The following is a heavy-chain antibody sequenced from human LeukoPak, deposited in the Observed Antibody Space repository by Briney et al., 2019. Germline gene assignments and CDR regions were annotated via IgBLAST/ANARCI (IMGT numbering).Heavy chain of an antibody. CDR1: GGSISSSSYY. Sequence: SETLSLTCTVSGGSISSSSYYWGWIRQPPGKGLEWIGSIYYSGSTYYNPSLKSRVTISVDTSKNQFSLKLSSVTAADTAVYYCARLVAWGNYDILTGYRPEYYFDYWGQGTLVTVSS. J-gene: IGHJ4*02. CDR2: IYYSGST. CDR3: ARLVAWGNYDILTGYRPEYYFDY. D-gene: IGHD3-9*01. V-gene: IGHV4-39*01.